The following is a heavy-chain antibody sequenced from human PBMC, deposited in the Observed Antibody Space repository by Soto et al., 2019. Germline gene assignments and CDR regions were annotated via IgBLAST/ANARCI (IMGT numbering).Heavy chain of an antibody. D-gene: IGHD6-13*01. Sequence: SETLSLTCTVSGGSISSGDYYWGWIPHPPGKGLEWIGYIYYSGSTYYNPSLKSRVTISVDTSKNQFSLKLSSVTAADTAVYYCASQSTRIAAAGDFDYWGQGTLVTVSS. J-gene: IGHJ4*02. CDR3: ASQSTRIAAAGDFDY. CDR1: GGSISSGDYY. V-gene: IGHV4-30-4*01. CDR2: IYYSGST.